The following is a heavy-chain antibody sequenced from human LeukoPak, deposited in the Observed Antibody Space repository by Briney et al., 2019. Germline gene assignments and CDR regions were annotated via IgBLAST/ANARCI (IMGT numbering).Heavy chain of an antibody. CDR2: INPNSGGI. CDR3: ARGVADSSGWLFDY. Sequence: ASVKVSCRASGYTFTGYYMHWVRQAPGQGLEWMGRINPNSGGINYAQKFQGRVTMTRDTSISTAYMELSRLRSDDTAVYYCARGVADSSGWLFDYWGQGTLVTVSS. J-gene: IGHJ4*02. V-gene: IGHV1-2*06. CDR1: GYTFTGYY. D-gene: IGHD6-19*01.